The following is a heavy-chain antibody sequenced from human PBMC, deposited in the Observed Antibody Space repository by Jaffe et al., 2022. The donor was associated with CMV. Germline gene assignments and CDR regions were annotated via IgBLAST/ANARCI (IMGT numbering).Heavy chain of an antibody. CDR2: INSDGSST. CDR1: GFTFSSYW. D-gene: IGHD6-25*01. Sequence: EVQLVESGGGLVQPGGSLRLSCAASGFTFSSYWMHWVRQAPGKGLVWVSRINSDGSSTSYADSVKGRFTISRDNAKNTLYLQMNSLRAEDTAVYYCARDGPGCCGYIENWFDPWGQGTLVTVSS. J-gene: IGHJ5*02. CDR3: ARDGPGCCGYIENWFDP. V-gene: IGHV3-74*01.